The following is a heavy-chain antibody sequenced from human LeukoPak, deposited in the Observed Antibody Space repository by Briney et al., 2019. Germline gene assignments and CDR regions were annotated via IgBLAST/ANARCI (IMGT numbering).Heavy chain of an antibody. J-gene: IGHJ5*02. CDR2: IIPIFGTA. D-gene: IGHD6-19*01. Sequence: GASVTVSCKASGGTFSSYAISWVRQAPGQGLEWMGGIIPIFGTANYAQKFQGRVTITADESTSTAYMELSSLRSEDTAVYYCAKEPGYSSGWYRSRWFDPWGQGTLVTVSS. CDR3: AKEPGYSSGWYRSRWFDP. V-gene: IGHV1-69*13. CDR1: GGTFSSYA.